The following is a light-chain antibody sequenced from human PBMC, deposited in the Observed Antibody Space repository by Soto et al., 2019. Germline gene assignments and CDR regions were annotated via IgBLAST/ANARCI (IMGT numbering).Light chain of an antibody. Sequence: QPVLTQPASVSGSPGQSITISCTGTSSDIGYYDYVSWYQQHPGKAPKLMIYEVSNRPSGVSNRFSGSKSGNTASLTISGLQAEDEGDYYCTSYTTTSTVVFGGGTKLTVL. CDR1: SSDIGYYDY. J-gene: IGLJ2*01. CDR2: EVS. CDR3: TSYTTTSTVV. V-gene: IGLV2-14*01.